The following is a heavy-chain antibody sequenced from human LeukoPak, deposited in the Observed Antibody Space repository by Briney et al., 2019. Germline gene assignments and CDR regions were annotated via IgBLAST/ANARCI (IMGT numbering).Heavy chain of an antibody. CDR2: ISYDGSNK. CDR3: ARPLPQQWLEYFQH. V-gene: IGHV3-30*19. D-gene: IGHD6-19*01. CDR1: GFTFSSYG. Sequence: GGSLRLSCAASGFTFSSYGMHWVRQAPGKGLEWVAVISYDGSNKYYADSVKGRFTISRDNSKNTLYLQMNSLRAEDTAVYYCARPLPQQWLEYFQHWGQGTLVTVSS. J-gene: IGHJ1*01.